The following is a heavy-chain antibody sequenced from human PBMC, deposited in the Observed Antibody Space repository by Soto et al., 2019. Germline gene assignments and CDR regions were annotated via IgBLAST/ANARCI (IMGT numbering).Heavy chain of an antibody. D-gene: IGHD5-18*01. J-gene: IGHJ4*02. CDR3: ASLRGGYSYGYLHF. V-gene: IGHV1-69*13. Sequence: SVKVSCKASGGTFSSYAISWVRQAPGQGLEWMGGIIPIFGTANYAQKFQGRVTITADESTSTAYMELSSLRSEDTAVYYCASLRGGYSYGYLHFWGQGTLVTVSS. CDR1: GGTFSSYA. CDR2: IIPIFGTA.